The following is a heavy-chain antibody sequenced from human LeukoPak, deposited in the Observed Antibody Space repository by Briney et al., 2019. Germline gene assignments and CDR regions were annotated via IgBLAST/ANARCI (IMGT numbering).Heavy chain of an antibody. Sequence: GASVKVSCKASGYTFTCYYMHWVRQAPGQGLEWMGWINPNSGGTNYAQKFQGRVTMTRDTSISTAYMELSRLRSDDTAVYSCARGYSTGWYYFDYWGQGTLVTVSS. J-gene: IGHJ4*02. D-gene: IGHD6-19*01. CDR2: INPNSGGT. V-gene: IGHV1-2*02. CDR1: GYTFTCYY. CDR3: ARGYSTGWYYFDY.